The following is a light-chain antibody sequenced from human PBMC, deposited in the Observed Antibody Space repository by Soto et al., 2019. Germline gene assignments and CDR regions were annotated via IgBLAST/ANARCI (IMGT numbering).Light chain of an antibody. CDR1: SGHSSYA. V-gene: IGLV4-69*01. CDR2: LNSDGSH. Sequence: QPVLTQSPSASASLGASVKLTCTLSSGHSSYASAWHQQQPEKGPRYLMKLNSDGSHSKGDGIPDRFSGSSSGAERYLTISRLQSEDEADYYCQTWGTGIPWVFGGGTKLTVL. CDR3: QTWGTGIPWV. J-gene: IGLJ3*02.